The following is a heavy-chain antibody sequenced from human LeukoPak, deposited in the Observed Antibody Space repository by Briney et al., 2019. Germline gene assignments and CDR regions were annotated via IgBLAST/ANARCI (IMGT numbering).Heavy chain of an antibody. J-gene: IGHJ4*02. CDR3: AKDRAPGGNYYDFSD. CDR2: ISFDGNNK. Sequence: PGTSLRLSCAASGFTFSTYAIHWVRQAPGKGLEWVTVISFDGNNKYYADSVRGRFTISRGNSKNTVYLQMNSLRTEDTAIYYCAKDRAPGGNYYDFSDWGQGTLVTVSS. D-gene: IGHD1-26*01. CDR1: GFTFSTYA. V-gene: IGHV3-30-3*01.